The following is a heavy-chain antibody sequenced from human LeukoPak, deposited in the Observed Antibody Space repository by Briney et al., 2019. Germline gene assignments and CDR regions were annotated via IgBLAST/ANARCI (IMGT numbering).Heavy chain of an antibody. D-gene: IGHD3-3*01. Sequence: SETLSLTCAVYGGSFSGYYWSWIRQPPGKGLEWIGYIYYSGSTNYNPSLKSRVTISVDTSKSQFSLKLSSVTAADTAVYYCARGRTIFGVVHFDYWGQGTLVTVSS. CDR1: GGSFSGYY. J-gene: IGHJ4*02. CDR3: ARGRTIFGVVHFDY. V-gene: IGHV4-59*01. CDR2: IYYSGST.